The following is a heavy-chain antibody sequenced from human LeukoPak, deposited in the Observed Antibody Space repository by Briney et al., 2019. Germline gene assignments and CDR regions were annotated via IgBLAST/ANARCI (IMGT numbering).Heavy chain of an antibody. J-gene: IGHJ4*02. CDR2: IHYSGSTYSGST. V-gene: IGHV4-39*01. CDR1: GGSISSTTYN. Sequence: SETLSLTCTVSGGSISSTTYNWGWIRQPPGKGLEWIGNIHYSGSTYSGSTYYNPSLKSRVTISIDTSQDQFSLKLSSVTAADTAVYYCARGPAFHYFDYWGQGTLVSVST. D-gene: IGHD1-14*01. CDR3: ARGPAFHYFDY.